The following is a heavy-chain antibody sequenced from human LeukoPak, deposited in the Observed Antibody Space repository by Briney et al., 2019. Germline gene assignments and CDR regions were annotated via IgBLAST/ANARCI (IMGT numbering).Heavy chain of an antibody. CDR1: GGSFSGYY. Sequence: PSETLSLTCAVYGGSFSGYYWSWIHQPPGKGLEWIGEINHSGSTNYNPSLKSRVTISVDTSKNQFSLKLSSVTAADTAVYYCARDERGPVADPWPREVGGVYYYGMDVWGQGTTVTVSS. CDR2: INHSGST. CDR3: ARDERGPVADPWPREVGGVYYYGMDV. D-gene: IGHD3-16*01. V-gene: IGHV4-34*01. J-gene: IGHJ6*02.